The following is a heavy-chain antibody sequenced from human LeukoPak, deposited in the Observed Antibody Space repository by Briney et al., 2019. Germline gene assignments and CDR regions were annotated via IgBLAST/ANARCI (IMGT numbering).Heavy chain of an antibody. CDR2: INPNSGGT. Sequence: VASVKVSCKASGYTFTSYGISWVRQAPGQGLEWMGWINPNSGGTNYAQKFQGRVTMTRDTSISTAYMELSRLRSDDTAVYYCARDSYGSGKTVFDYWGQGTLVTVSS. CDR3: ARDSYGSGKTVFDY. CDR1: GYTFTSYG. D-gene: IGHD3-10*01. J-gene: IGHJ4*02. V-gene: IGHV1-2*02.